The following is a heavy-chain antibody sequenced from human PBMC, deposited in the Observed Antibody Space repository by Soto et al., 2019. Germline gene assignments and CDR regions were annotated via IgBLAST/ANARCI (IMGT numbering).Heavy chain of an antibody. J-gene: IGHJ4*02. CDR1: GGSISSYY. Sequence: QVQLQESGPGLVKPSETLSLTCTVSGGSISSYYWSWIRQPPGKGLEWIGYIYYSGRTNYNPSLKSRVTISVDTSKNQFSLKLSSVTAADTAVYYCARELGGNFDYWGQGTLVTVSS. D-gene: IGHD7-27*01. V-gene: IGHV4-59*01. CDR2: IYYSGRT. CDR3: ARELGGNFDY.